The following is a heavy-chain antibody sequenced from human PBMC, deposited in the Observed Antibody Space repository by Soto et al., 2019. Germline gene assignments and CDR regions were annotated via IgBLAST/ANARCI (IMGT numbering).Heavy chain of an antibody. CDR3: AREENCSDGVCDSDYFQR. CDR2: VNPSGGST. Sequence: QVQLVQSGAEVKKPGASVKVSCKASGYIFTAYSMHWVRQAPGQGLEWMGVVNPSGGSTNYAQKFRFRITMSRDTSTSTVYMDLSSLTSEDTAVYYCAREENCSDGVCDSDYFQRWGQETLVTVSS. D-gene: IGHD2-8*02. CDR1: GYIFTAYS. V-gene: IGHV1-46*01. J-gene: IGHJ1*01.